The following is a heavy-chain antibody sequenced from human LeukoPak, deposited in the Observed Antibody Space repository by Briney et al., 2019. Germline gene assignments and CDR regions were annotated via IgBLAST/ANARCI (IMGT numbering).Heavy chain of an antibody. Sequence: SVKVSYKASGGTFSSYAISWVRQAPGQGLEWMGGIIPIFGTANYAQKFQGRVTITADESTSTAYMELSSLRSEDTAVYYCARGIVELRYYYYYMDVWGKGTTVTVSS. CDR1: GGTFSSYA. J-gene: IGHJ6*03. CDR2: IIPIFGTA. V-gene: IGHV1-69*13. CDR3: ARGIVELRYYYYYMDV. D-gene: IGHD1-26*01.